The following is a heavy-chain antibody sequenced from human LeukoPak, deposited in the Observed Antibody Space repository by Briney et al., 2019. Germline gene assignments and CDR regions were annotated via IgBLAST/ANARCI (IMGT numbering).Heavy chain of an antibody. V-gene: IGHV3-21*01. CDR1: GLTLSSYS. CDR3: ARDAGYYYGSGSSSDY. CDR2: ISSSSSYI. D-gene: IGHD3-10*01. J-gene: IGHJ4*02. Sequence: GGSLRLSCAASGLTLSSYSMNWVPQAPGKALEWVSSISSSSSYIYYADSVKGRFTISRDNAKNSLYLQMNSLRAEDTAVYYCARDAGYYYGSGSSSDYWGQGTLVTVSS.